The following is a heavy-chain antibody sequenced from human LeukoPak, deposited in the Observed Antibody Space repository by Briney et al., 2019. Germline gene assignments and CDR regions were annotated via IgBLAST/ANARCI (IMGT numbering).Heavy chain of an antibody. CDR3: ARRRSGLLWFGERWFDP. Sequence: SETLSLTYAVYGGSFSGYYWSSIRHHPRKGLELIGEINHSGSTNYNPSLKSRVTISVDTSKNQFSLKLSSVTAADTAVYYCARRRSGLLWFGERWFDPWGQGTLVTVSS. V-gene: IGHV4-34*01. D-gene: IGHD3-10*01. J-gene: IGHJ5*02. CDR2: INHSGST. CDR1: GGSFSGYY.